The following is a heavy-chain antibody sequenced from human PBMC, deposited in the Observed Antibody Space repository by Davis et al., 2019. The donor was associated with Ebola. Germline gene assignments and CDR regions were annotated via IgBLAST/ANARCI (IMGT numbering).Heavy chain of an antibody. CDR2: INHSAST. J-gene: IGHJ6*03. D-gene: IGHD4-17*01. V-gene: IGHV4-34*01. CDR3: ARTLDYGDLLYDFYMDV. CDR1: GGSFNDYY. Sequence: MPGGSLRPPCAVHGGSFNDYYWSWIRQPPGKGLEWIGEINHSASTNYNPSLKSRVTISVDTSKNQFSLKVSSVTAADTAVYYCARTLDYGDLLYDFYMDVWGKGTTVTVSS.